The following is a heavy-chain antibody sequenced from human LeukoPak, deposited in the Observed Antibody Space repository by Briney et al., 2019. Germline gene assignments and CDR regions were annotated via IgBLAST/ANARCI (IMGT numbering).Heavy chain of an antibody. CDR1: GFTVSSNY. D-gene: IGHD1-26*01. J-gene: IGHJ3*02. Sequence: GALRLSCAASGFTVSSNYMSWVRQAPGKGLEWVSEIYSDGSTYYAASVKGRFSISRDNSKNTVYLQMNSLRAEDTAVYYCARELREHGVFDIWGQGTMVTVSS. V-gene: IGHV3-53*01. CDR2: IYSDGST. CDR3: ARELREHGVFDI.